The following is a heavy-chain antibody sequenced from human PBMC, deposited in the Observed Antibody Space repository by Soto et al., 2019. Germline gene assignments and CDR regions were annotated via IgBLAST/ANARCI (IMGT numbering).Heavy chain of an antibody. D-gene: IGHD3-22*01. J-gene: IGHJ4*02. CDR3: ARDGHDSSGYYLFDY. V-gene: IGHV4-61*01. Sequence: SETLSLTCTVSGGSVSSGSYYWSWIRQPPGKGLEWIGYIYYSGSTNYNPSLKSRVTISVDTSKNQFSLKLSSVTAADTAVYYCARDGHDSSGYYLFDYWGQGTLVTVSS. CDR2: IYYSGST. CDR1: GGSVSSGSYY.